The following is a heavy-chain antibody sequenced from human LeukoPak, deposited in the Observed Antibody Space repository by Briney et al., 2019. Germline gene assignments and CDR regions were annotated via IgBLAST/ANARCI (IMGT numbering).Heavy chain of an antibody. D-gene: IGHD3-22*01. CDR3: ARYLYYDSSGLFGY. V-gene: IGHV1-2*02. CDR1: GYTFTAYY. Sequence: WASVKVSCKASGYTFTAYYMHWVRQAPGQGLEWMGWIDPNGGGTKYAQNFQGRVTMARDTSISTAYMELSRLTSDDTAVYYCARYLYYDSSGLFGYWGQGTLVTVSS. CDR2: IDPNGGGT. J-gene: IGHJ4*02.